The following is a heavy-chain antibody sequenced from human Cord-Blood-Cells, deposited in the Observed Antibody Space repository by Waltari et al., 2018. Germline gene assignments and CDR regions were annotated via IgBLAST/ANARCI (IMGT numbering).Heavy chain of an antibody. J-gene: IGHJ3*02. D-gene: IGHD6-13*01. V-gene: IGHV4-34*01. Sequence: QVQLQQWGAGLLKPSETLSLTCAVYGGSFSGYYWCWIRQPPAKGLEWIGEINHSGSTNYSPSRKSRVTISVDTSKNQFSLKLSSVTAADTAVYYCAREAADYVAAAGDDAFDIWGQGTMVAVSS. CDR2: INHSGST. CDR1: GGSFSGYY. CDR3: AREAADYVAAAGDDAFDI.